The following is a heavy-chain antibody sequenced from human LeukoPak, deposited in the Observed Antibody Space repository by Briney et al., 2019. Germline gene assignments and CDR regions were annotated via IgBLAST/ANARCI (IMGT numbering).Heavy chain of an antibody. Sequence: PGGSLRLSCAASEFTFSSYAMSWVRQAPGEGLEWVSAISGSGGSTYYADSVKGRFTISRDNSKNTLYLQMNSLRAEDTAVYYCAKDTTYYYDSSGYRMFDYWGQGTLVTVSS. CDR3: AKDTTYYYDSSGYRMFDY. D-gene: IGHD3-22*01. CDR2: ISGSGGST. J-gene: IGHJ4*02. V-gene: IGHV3-23*01. CDR1: EFTFSSYA.